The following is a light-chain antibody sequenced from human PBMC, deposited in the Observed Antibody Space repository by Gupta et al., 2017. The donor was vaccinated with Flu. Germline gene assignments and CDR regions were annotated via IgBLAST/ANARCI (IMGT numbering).Light chain of an antibody. J-gene: IGKJ1*01. Sequence: DIQMTQSPSSLSASVGDRVTISCRANQSIDNYLNWYQQKPGRAPTLLIYSTSNLHTGVPSTFSGSGSGTDFTLIISSLQRDDFAACYCQQSYETPQTFGQGTKVEVK. CDR3: QQSYETPQT. CDR1: QSIDNY. CDR2: STS. V-gene: IGKV1-39*01.